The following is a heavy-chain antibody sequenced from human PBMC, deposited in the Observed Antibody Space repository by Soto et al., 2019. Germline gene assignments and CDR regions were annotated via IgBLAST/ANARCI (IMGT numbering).Heavy chain of an antibody. J-gene: IGHJ3*02. CDR3: AKDLHNVVVTAMMIDAFDI. CDR2: ISGSGDST. D-gene: IGHD2-21*02. Sequence: GGSLRLSCAASGFTFSSYAMSWVRQAPGKGLEWVSAISGSGDSTYYADSVKGRFTISRDNSKNTLYLQMNSLRDEDKAVYYCAKDLHNVVVTAMMIDAFDIWGQGTMVTVSS. V-gene: IGHV3-23*01. CDR1: GFTFSSYA.